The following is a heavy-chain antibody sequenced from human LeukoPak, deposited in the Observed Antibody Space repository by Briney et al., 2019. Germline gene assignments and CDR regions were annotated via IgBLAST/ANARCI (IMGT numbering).Heavy chain of an antibody. D-gene: IGHD3-3*01. CDR1: GYTFTSYG. V-gene: IGHV1-18*01. Sequence: ASVTVSCKASGYTFTSYGISWVRQAPGQGLEWMGWISAYNGNTNYAQKLQGRVTMTTDTSTSTAYVELRSLRSDDTAVYYCARDRPTSVLRFLEWSYGMDVWGQGTTVTVSS. J-gene: IGHJ6*02. CDR3: ARDRPTSVLRFLEWSYGMDV. CDR2: ISAYNGNT.